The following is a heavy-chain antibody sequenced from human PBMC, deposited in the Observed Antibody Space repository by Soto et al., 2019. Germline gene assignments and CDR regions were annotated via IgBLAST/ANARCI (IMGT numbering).Heavy chain of an antibody. D-gene: IGHD3-3*01. CDR3: ARAVEWLNVSIDY. CDR2: IYYSGST. Sequence: SETLSLTCTFSVVSISSGDYYCSWIRQPPGKGLEWIGYIYYSGSTYYNPSLKSRVTISVDTSKNQFSLKLSSVTAADTAVYYCARAVEWLNVSIDYWGQRTLVTVSS. J-gene: IGHJ4*02. CDR1: VVSISSGDYY. V-gene: IGHV4-30-4*01.